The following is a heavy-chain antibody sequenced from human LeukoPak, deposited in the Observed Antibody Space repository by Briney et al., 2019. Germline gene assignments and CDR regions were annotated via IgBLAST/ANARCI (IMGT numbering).Heavy chain of an antibody. CDR2: MNPNSGNT. CDR3: IKALDYGGYYYYMDV. CDR1: GYTFTSYD. D-gene: IGHD4-23*01. J-gene: IGHJ6*03. V-gene: IGHV1-8*01. Sequence: GASVKVSCKASGYTFTSYDINWVRQATGQGLEWMGWMNPNSGNTGYAQKFQGRVTMTRNTSISTAYMELSSLRSEDTAVYYCIKALDYGGYYYYMDVWGKGTTVTISS.